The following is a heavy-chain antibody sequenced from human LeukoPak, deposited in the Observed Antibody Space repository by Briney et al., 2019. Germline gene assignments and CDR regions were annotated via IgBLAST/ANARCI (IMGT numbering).Heavy chain of an antibody. CDR1: GFTISDYS. CDR2: IRKITTTT. CDR3: TRDPEALDY. J-gene: IGHJ4*02. Sequence: PGGSLRLSCAASGFTISDYSMNWVRQAPGKGLEWISYIRKITTTTYYADSVRSRFASSRDNAKNAVYLQMNSLRDDDTAVYYCTRDPEALDYWGQGTLVTVSS. V-gene: IGHV3-48*02.